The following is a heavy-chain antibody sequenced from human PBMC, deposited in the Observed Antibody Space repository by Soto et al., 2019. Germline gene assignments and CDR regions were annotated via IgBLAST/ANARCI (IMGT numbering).Heavy chain of an antibody. Sequence: QVQLQESGPGLVKPSQTLSLICTVSGGSISSGGYYWSWIRQHPGKDLEWIGYIFYNGNTYFNPSLKSRVTMSVDTSKNQCSLNLSSVTAADTAVYYCARGSGMGSRFDYWGQGTLVTVSS. CDR2: IFYNGNT. CDR3: ARGSGMGSRFDY. CDR1: GGSISSGGYY. J-gene: IGHJ4*02. D-gene: IGHD3-10*01. V-gene: IGHV4-31*03.